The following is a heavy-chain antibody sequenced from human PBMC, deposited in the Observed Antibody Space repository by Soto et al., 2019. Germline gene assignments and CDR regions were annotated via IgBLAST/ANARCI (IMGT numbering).Heavy chain of an antibody. D-gene: IGHD3-10*01. J-gene: IGHJ5*02. CDR1: GFTFSSYW. CDR2: INSDGSST. CDR3: ARGGPWGSGADWFDP. V-gene: IGHV3-74*01. Sequence: GGSLRLSCAASGFTFSSYWMHWVRQAPGKGLVRVSRINSDGSSTSYADSVKGRFTISRDNAKNTLYLQMNSLRAEDTAVYYCARGGPWGSGADWFDPWGQGTLVTVSS.